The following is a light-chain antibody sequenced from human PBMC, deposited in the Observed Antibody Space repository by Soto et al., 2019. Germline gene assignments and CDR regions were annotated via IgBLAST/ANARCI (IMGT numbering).Light chain of an antibody. V-gene: IGKV3-20*01. J-gene: IGKJ5*01. CDR2: GAS. CDR3: QQYGSSPIT. CDR1: QSVGNRY. Sequence: EIVLTQSPGTLSLSPGERAPLSCRASQSVGNRYLAWYQQKPGQAPRLLIYGASNRATGIPDRFSGSGSGTDFTLTISRLEPEDFAVYYCQQYGSSPITFGQGTRLEIK.